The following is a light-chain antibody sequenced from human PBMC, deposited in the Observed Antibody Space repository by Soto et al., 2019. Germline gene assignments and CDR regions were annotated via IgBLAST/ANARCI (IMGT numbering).Light chain of an antibody. J-gene: IGKJ5*01. CDR2: KSS. V-gene: IGKV1-5*03. Sequence: DIQMTQSPSTLSASVGDRVTITCRASQSISSWLAWYQQKPGKAPKLLIYKSSSLESGVPSRFSGSGSGTECNLTISSLQPDDCATYYCQQYNSYPITFGRGTRLEIK. CDR3: QQYNSYPIT. CDR1: QSISSW.